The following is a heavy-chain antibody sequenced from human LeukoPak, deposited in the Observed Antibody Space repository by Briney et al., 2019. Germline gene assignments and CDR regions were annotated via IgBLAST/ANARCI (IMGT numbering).Heavy chain of an antibody. Sequence: SETLSLTCTVSGGSISSGDYYWSWIRQPPGKGLEWIGYIYYSGSTYHNPSLKSRVTISVDTSKHQFSLKLSSVTAADTAVYYCARPGTASGNDAFDIWGQGTMVTVSS. CDR3: ARPGTASGNDAFDI. CDR1: GGSISSGDYY. CDR2: IYYSGST. D-gene: IGHD4-23*01. J-gene: IGHJ3*02. V-gene: IGHV4-30-4*08.